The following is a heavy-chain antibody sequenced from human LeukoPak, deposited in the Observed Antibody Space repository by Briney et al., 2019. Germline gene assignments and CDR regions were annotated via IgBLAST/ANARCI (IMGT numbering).Heavy chain of an antibody. D-gene: IGHD3-10*01. CDR1: GYTFTGYY. J-gene: IGHJ5*02. CDR3: ARDRNYGSGDFDP. Sequence: ASVKVSCKASGYTFTGYYMHWVRQAPGQGLEWMGWISAYNGNTNYAQKLQGRVTMTTDTSTSTAYMELRSLRSDDTAVYYCARDRNYGSGDFDPWGQGTLVTVSS. V-gene: IGHV1-18*04. CDR2: ISAYNGNT.